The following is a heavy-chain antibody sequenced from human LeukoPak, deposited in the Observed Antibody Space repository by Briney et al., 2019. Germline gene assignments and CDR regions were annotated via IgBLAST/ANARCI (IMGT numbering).Heavy chain of an antibody. J-gene: IGHJ4*02. CDR3: AKDLSSYSNYYFDY. V-gene: IGHV3-23*01. CDR2: ISGSGGST. D-gene: IGHD4-11*01. Sequence: PGGSLRLSCAAPGFTFSSYAMSWVRQAPGKGLEWVSAISGSGGSTYYADSVKGRFTISRDNSKNTLYLQMNSLRAEDTAVYYCAKDLSSYSNYYFDYWGQGTLVTVSS. CDR1: GFTFSSYA.